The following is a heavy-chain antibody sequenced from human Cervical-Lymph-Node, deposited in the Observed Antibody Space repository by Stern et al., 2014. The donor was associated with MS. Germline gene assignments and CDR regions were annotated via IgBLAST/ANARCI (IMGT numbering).Heavy chain of an antibody. CDR2: IHYSGST. J-gene: IGHJ4*02. CDR3: ARTEWFGELAFDY. D-gene: IGHD3-10*01. V-gene: IGHV4-30-4*01. Sequence: VQLVESGPGLVKPSQTLSLTCTVSGGSISSGDNYWSWVRQPPGKGLEWIGYIHYSGSTFYNPSLKSRITISVDTSKNHFSLRLTSVTAADTAVYYCARTEWFGELAFDYWGQGTLVTVSS. CDR1: GGSISSGDNY.